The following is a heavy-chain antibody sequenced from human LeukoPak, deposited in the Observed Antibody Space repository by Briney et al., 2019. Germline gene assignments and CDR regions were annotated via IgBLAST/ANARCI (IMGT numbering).Heavy chain of an antibody. J-gene: IGHJ6*03. D-gene: IGHD2-8*01. Sequence: GGSLRLSCAASGFTFSSYWMSWVRQAPGKGLEWVANIKQDGSEKYYVDSVKGRFTISRDYAKNSLYLQMNSLRAEDTAVYYCARALISHYYYYMDVWGKGTTVTVSS. CDR2: IKQDGSEK. CDR3: ARALISHYYYYMDV. CDR1: GFTFSSYW. V-gene: IGHV3-7*01.